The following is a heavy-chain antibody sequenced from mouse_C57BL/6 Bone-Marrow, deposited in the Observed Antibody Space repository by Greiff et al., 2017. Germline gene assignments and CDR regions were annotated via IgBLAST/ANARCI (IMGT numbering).Heavy chain of an antibody. CDR3: ARRVGTGIYYGNYDAMDY. CDR2: ISSGGSYT. J-gene: IGHJ4*01. V-gene: IGHV5-6*01. Sequence: EVQLVESGGDLVKPGGSLKLSCAASGFTFSSYGMSWVRQTPDKRLEWVATISSGGSYTYYPDSVKGRFTISRDNAKNTLYLQMSSLKSEDTAMYYCARRVGTGIYYGNYDAMDYWGQGTSVTVSS. D-gene: IGHD2-1*01. CDR1: GFTFSSYG.